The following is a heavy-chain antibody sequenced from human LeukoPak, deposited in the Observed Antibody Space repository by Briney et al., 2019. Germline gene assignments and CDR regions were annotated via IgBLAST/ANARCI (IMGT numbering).Heavy chain of an antibody. CDR3: AIGRGEILDY. J-gene: IGHJ4*02. D-gene: IGHD3-16*01. CDR1: GFTFSNSA. Sequence: VASVKVSCKASGFTFSNSALQWVRQARGQRLEWIGWIVVGIGNSHYAQMFQDRVIITRDMSANTAYMELGSLRSEDTAVYYCAIGRGEILDYWGQGTLVTVSS. V-gene: IGHV1-58*01. CDR2: IVVGIGNS.